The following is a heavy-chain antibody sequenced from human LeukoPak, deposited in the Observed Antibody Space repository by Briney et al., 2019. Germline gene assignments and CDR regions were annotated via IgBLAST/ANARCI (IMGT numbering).Heavy chain of an antibody. CDR1: GFTFIEYG. D-gene: IGHD3-10*01. Sequence: GESLRLSCTGSGFTFIEYGINWVRQAPGKGLEWVASIKQDGNEKYYVDSVKGRFTISRDSAENTLYLQMKSLKAEDTAFYYCARPSLYYYGSETYFWFDLWGQGTLVTVSS. J-gene: IGHJ5*02. CDR3: ARPSLYYYGSETYFWFDL. V-gene: IGHV3-7*01. CDR2: IKQDGNEK.